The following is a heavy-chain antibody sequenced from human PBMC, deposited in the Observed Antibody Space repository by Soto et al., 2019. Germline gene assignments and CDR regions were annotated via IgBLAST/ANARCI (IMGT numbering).Heavy chain of an antibody. CDR2: MNPKSGHT. J-gene: IGHJ6*02. V-gene: IGHV1-8*01. Sequence: GGPVKGTCKASGCTLSNYEIKWVRQATGQGLEWMGWMNPKSGHTGSAQKFQGRVTMTRDTSISTAYMELSSLRSEDTAIYYCARTDGDLDVWGQGTTVTVSS. D-gene: IGHD4-17*01. CDR1: GCTLSNYE. CDR3: ARTDGDLDV.